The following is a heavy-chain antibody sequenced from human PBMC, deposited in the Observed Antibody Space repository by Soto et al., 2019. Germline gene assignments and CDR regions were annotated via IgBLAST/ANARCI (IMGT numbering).Heavy chain of an antibody. Sequence: QVRLVQSGAEVKKPGASVKVSCKASGYTFIDYYIHWVRQAPGQGLEWMGWINPNSGGTKYAQMFQGRVTMTRDTSTSTAYMDLSRLRSDDTAVYYCARELYSRKFDGILYWGQGTLVTVSS. CDR3: ARELYSRKFDGILY. J-gene: IGHJ4*02. CDR2: INPNSGGT. V-gene: IGHV1-2*02. CDR1: GYTFIDYY. D-gene: IGHD1-20*01.